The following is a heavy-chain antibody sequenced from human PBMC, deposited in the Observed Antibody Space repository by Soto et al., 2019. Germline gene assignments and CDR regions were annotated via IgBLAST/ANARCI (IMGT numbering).Heavy chain of an antibody. D-gene: IGHD2-15*01. J-gene: IGHJ5*02. Sequence: ASVKVSCKASGYTFTSYGISWVRQAPGQGLEWMGWISAYNGNTNYAQKLQGRVTMTTDTSTSTAYMELRSLRSDDTAVYYCAPCSGGSCYNNWFDPWGQGTLVTVSS. CDR1: GYTFTSYG. CDR3: APCSGGSCYNNWFDP. CDR2: ISAYNGNT. V-gene: IGHV1-18*04.